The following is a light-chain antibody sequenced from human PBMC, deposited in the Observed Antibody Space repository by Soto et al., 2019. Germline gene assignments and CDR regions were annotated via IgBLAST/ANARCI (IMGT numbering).Light chain of an antibody. CDR1: SSDVGGYNY. V-gene: IGLV2-14*01. CDR3: SSYTSSSTLNV. Sequence: LTQPASVSGSPGQSITISCTGTSSDVGGYNYVSWYQQHPGKAPKLMIYDVSNRPSGVSNRFSGSKSGNTASLTISGLQAEDEADYYCSSYTSSSTLNVFGTGTKVTVL. CDR2: DVS. J-gene: IGLJ1*01.